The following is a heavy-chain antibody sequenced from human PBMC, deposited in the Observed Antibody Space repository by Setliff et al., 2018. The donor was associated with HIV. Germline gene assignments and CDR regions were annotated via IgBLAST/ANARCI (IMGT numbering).Heavy chain of an antibody. Sequence: GGSLRLSCAASGFTFNKSWMNWVRQAPGKGLEWVGRIKSKPDGGTTDYAAPVKGRFTISIDDSKTTLYLQMNSLKTEDSAVYYCTTLVGANPLHDALDIWGQGTMVTVSS. CDR2: IKSKPDGGTT. CDR3: TTLVGANPLHDALDI. V-gene: IGHV3-15*07. J-gene: IGHJ3*02. CDR1: GFTFNKSW. D-gene: IGHD1-26*01.